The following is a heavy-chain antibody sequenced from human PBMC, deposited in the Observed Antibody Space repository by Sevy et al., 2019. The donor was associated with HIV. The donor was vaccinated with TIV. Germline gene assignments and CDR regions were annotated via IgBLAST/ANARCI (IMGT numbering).Heavy chain of an antibody. CDR2: ISYDGSNK. Sequence: GGSLRLSCAASGFTFSSYAMHWVRQAPGKGLEWVAVISYDGSNKYYADSVKGRFTLSRDNSKNTLYLQMNSLRAEDTAMYYCAREVLLAAAGTRGVFDPWGQGTLVTVSS. CDR1: GFTFSSYA. CDR3: AREVLLAAAGTRGVFDP. D-gene: IGHD6-13*01. V-gene: IGHV3-30-3*01. J-gene: IGHJ5*02.